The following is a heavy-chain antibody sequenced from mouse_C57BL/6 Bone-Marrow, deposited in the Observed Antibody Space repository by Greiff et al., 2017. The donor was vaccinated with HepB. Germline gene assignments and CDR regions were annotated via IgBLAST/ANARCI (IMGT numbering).Heavy chain of an antibody. D-gene: IGHD2-2*01. Sequence: QVQLQQSGAELVKPGASVKISCKASGYAFSSYWMNWVKQRPGKGLEWIGQIYPGDGDTNYNGKFKGKATLTADESSSTAYMQLSSLTSEDSAVYFCARWGLWLYYFDYWGQGTTLTVSS. V-gene: IGHV1-80*01. CDR1: GYAFSSYW. CDR2: IYPGDGDT. CDR3: ARWGLWLYYFDY. J-gene: IGHJ2*01.